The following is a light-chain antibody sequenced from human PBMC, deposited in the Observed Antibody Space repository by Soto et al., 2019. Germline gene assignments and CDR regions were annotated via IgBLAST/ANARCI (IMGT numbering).Light chain of an antibody. CDR2: EVS. CDR1: SSDVGGYKY. V-gene: IGLV2-14*01. Sequence: QSALTQPASVSGSPGQSITISCTGTSSDVGGYKYVSWYQQHPGKAPKLMIYEVSNRPSGVSNRFSGSKSANTASLTISGLQAEDEADYYCSSYTSSNTLVFGTGTKLTVL. J-gene: IGLJ1*01. CDR3: SSYTSSNTLV.